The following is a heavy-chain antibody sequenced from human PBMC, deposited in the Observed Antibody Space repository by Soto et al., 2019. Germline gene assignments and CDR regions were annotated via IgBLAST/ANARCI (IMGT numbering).Heavy chain of an antibody. V-gene: IGHV3-21*06. CDR3: ARDGADYDILTGYYEYYYHGMDV. CDR1: GFTFSNYA. D-gene: IGHD3-9*01. CDR2: ISGSSNYI. J-gene: IGHJ6*02. Sequence: GGSLRLSCAASGFTFSNYAMNWVRQAPGKGLEWVSSISGSSNYIYYADSAKGRFTISRDNARNSLYLQMKSLRAEDTAVYFCARDGADYDILTGYYEYYYHGMDVWGQGTTVTVSS.